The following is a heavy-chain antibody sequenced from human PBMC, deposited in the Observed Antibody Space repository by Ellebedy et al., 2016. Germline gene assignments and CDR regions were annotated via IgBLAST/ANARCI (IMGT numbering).Heavy chain of an antibody. CDR1: GYTFTTNF. D-gene: IGHD1-26*01. J-gene: IGHJ6*02. CDR3: ARVLGGTYINGMDV. CDR2: INPSGGRT. V-gene: IGHV1-46*04. Sequence: ASVKVSCKASGYTFTTNFLQWVRQAPGQGLEWMGIINPSGGRTSYAPKLQGRVTMTRDTSTSTVYMELSSLRSEDTAVYYCARVLGGTYINGMDVWGQGTTVTVSS.